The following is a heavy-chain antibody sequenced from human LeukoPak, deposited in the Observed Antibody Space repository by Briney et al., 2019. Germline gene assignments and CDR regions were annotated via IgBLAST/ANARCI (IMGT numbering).Heavy chain of an antibody. CDR2: ISSSSYI. CDR3: ARVYGGNRGYFDY. CDR1: GSTFSSYS. V-gene: IGHV3-21*01. D-gene: IGHD4-23*01. J-gene: IGHJ4*02. Sequence: PGGSLRLSCAASGSTFSSYSMNWVRQAPGKGLGWVSSISSSSYIYYADSVKGRFTISRDNAKNSLYLQMNSLRAEDTAVYYCARVYGGNRGYFDYWGQGTLVTVSS.